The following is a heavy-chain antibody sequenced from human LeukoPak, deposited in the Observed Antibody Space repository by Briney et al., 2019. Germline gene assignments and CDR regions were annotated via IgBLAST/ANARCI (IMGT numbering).Heavy chain of an antibody. CDR1: GFTFSDYY. V-gene: IGHV3-11*01. D-gene: IGHD3-3*01. CDR2: ISSSGSTI. Sequence: GGSLRLSCAASGFTFSDYYTSWIRQAPGKGLEWVSYISSSGSTIYYADSVKGRFTISRDNAKNSLYLQMNSLRAEDTAVYYCAREFYKGDFWSGNDWGQGTLVTVSS. J-gene: IGHJ4*02. CDR3: AREFYKGDFWSGND.